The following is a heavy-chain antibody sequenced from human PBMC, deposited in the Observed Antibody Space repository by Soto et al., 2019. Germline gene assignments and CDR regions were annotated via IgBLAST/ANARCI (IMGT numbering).Heavy chain of an antibody. CDR2: ISASNGNT. D-gene: IGHD3-3*01. CDR1: GFTFTSYG. Sequence: ASVKVSCKASGFTFTSYGISWVRQAPGQGLEWMGWISASNGNTNYAQKLQGRVTMTTDPSTSTAYMELRSLRSDDTAVYYCAREREDFWSGAYYYGIDVLGQGTTVTVSS. J-gene: IGHJ6*02. CDR3: AREREDFWSGAYYYGIDV. V-gene: IGHV1-18*04.